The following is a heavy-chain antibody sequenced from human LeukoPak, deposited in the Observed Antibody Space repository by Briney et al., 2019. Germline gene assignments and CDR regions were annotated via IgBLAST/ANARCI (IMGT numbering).Heavy chain of an antibody. D-gene: IGHD2-15*01. Sequence: SETLSLTCTVSGGSTGSDYWSWIRQPLGKGLEWISYVYYSGVTSYNPSLKSRVAISIDTSKNQFSLNLSSVTAADTAVYYCARLSLHCSGGSCYRGAFDSWGQGTLVTVSS. V-gene: IGHV4-59*08. J-gene: IGHJ4*02. CDR2: VYYSGVT. CDR1: GGSTGSDY. CDR3: ARLSLHCSGGSCYRGAFDS.